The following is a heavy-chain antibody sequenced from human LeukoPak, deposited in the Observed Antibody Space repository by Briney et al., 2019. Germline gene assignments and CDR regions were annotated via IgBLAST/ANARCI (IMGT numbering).Heavy chain of an antibody. CDR1: GFTFSDYY. D-gene: IGHD3/OR15-3a*01. CDR3: ARDNWTDLSGAFDV. Sequence: PGGSLRLSCAASGFTFSDYYMSWIRQAPGKGLEWVSYISSSGSTIYYADSVKGRFTISRDNAKNSLFLQMNSLGAEDTALYHCARDNWTDLSGAFDVWGQGTVVTVSS. V-gene: IGHV3-11*01. J-gene: IGHJ3*01. CDR2: ISSSGSTI.